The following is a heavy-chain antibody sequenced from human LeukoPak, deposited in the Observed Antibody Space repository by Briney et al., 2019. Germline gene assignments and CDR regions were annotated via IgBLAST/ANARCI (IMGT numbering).Heavy chain of an antibody. Sequence: ASVKVSCKASGYTFTSYDINWLRQATGQGLEWMGWMNPNSGNTGYAQKFQGRVTMTRNTSISTAYMELSSLRSEDTAVYYCARAPGDYVEYFQHWGQGTLVTVSS. CDR2: MNPNSGNT. CDR1: GYTFTSYD. CDR3: ARAPGDYVEYFQH. D-gene: IGHD4-17*01. J-gene: IGHJ1*01. V-gene: IGHV1-8*01.